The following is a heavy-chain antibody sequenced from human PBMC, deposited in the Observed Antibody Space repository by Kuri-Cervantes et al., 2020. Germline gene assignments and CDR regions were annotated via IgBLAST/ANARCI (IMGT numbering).Heavy chain of an antibody. V-gene: IGHV3-30-3*01. D-gene: IGHD6-19*01. CDR1: GFTFSSYA. J-gene: IGHJ4*02. CDR3: ARGLPEGWGYFDY. Sequence: GESLKISCAASGFTFSSYAMHWVRQAPGKGLEWVAVISYDGSNKYYADSVKGRFTISRDNSKNTPYLQMNSLRAEDTAVYYCARGLPEGWGYFDYWGQGTLVTVSS. CDR2: ISYDGSNK.